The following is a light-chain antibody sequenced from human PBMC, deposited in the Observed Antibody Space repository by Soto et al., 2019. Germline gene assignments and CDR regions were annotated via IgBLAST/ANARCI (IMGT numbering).Light chain of an antibody. CDR3: SSYTSSTTLHV. V-gene: IGLV2-14*01. J-gene: IGLJ1*01. CDR1: SSDVGGYNY. Sequence: ALTQPASVSGSPGQSITISCTGASSDVGGYNYVSWYQQHPGKAPKLMIYEVSHRPSEISNRFSGSKSGNTASLTISGLQAEDEADYYCSSYTSSTTLHVFGTGTKVTVL. CDR2: EVS.